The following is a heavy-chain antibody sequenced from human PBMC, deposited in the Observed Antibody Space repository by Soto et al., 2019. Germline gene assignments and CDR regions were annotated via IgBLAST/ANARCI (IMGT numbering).Heavy chain of an antibody. CDR1: GGSIRSGGYY. V-gene: IGHV4-61*08. CDR3: ARDLWGYCGTDCYPLDV. CDR2: MYNTGST. D-gene: IGHD2-21*02. Sequence: PSETLCLTCTVSGGSIRSGGYYWSWIRQHPGKGLEWIGYMYNTGSTVYNPSFKSRVTISVDTSKNQFSLKLNSVTAADTAVYYCARDLWGYCGTDCYPLDVWGQGTTVTVSS. J-gene: IGHJ6*02.